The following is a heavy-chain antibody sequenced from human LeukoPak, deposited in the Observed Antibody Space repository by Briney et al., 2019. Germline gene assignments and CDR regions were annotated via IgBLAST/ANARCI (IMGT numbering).Heavy chain of an antibody. V-gene: IGHV1-46*01. CDR3: ARLQGGGSYRNFDY. CDR2: INPSGGNT. CDR1: GYTFTRYY. D-gene: IGHD3-16*02. Sequence: GASVKVSCKASGYTFTRYYMHWVRQAPGQGLEWMGIINPSGGNTNYAQKFQGRVTMTRDMSTSTVYMELSSLRSEDTAVYYCARLQGGGSYRNFDYWGQGTLVTVSS. J-gene: IGHJ4*02.